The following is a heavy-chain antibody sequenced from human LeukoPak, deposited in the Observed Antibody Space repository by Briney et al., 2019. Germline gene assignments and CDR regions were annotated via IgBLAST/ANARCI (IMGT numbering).Heavy chain of an antibody. Sequence: GGSLRLSCAASGFTFSSHWMSWVRQAPGKGLEWVANIKQDGSDKYHVDSVKGRFTISRDNAKNSLYLQMNSLRAEDTAVYYCVRGGGSFDYRGQGTLVTVSS. CDR2: IKQDGSDK. CDR1: GFTFSSHW. CDR3: VRGGGSFDY. D-gene: IGHD3-16*01. J-gene: IGHJ4*02. V-gene: IGHV3-7*04.